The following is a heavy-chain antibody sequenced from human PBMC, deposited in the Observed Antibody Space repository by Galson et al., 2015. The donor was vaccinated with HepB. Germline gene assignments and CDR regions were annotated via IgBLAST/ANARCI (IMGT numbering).Heavy chain of an antibody. Sequence: ETLSLTCSVSGVSISSRSYYWVWIRQPPGKGLEYIGSIYYTGNTYYNPSLKSRVTTSLDTSKNQFSLKLTSVTATDTAVYYCARAAGDTLTYAMDIWGQGTTVTVSS. V-gene: IGHV4-39*01. D-gene: IGHD6-13*01. CDR1: GVSISSRSYY. CDR3: ARAAGDTLTYAMDI. CDR2: IYYTGNT. J-gene: IGHJ6*02.